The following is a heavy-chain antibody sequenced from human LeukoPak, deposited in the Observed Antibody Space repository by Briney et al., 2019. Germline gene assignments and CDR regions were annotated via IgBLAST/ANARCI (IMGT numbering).Heavy chain of an antibody. D-gene: IGHD3-22*01. CDR1: GGSISSGDYY. CDR3: ARPYYYDSRIDP. Sequence: SETLSLTCTVSGGSISSGDYYWSWIRQPPGKGLEWIAYMYYSGSTYYNPSLKSRVTMSADTSKNQLSLKLSSVTAADTAVFYCARPYYYDSRIDPWGQGILVTVSS. CDR2: MYYSGST. J-gene: IGHJ5*02. V-gene: IGHV4-30-4*01.